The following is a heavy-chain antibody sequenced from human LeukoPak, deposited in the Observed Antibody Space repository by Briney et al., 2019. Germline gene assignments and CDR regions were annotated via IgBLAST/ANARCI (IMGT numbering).Heavy chain of an antibody. CDR2: INHSGST. J-gene: IGHJ5*02. D-gene: IGHD2-21*02. V-gene: IGHV4-34*01. Sequence: SETLSLTCAVYGGSFSGYYWSWIRQPPGKGLEWIGEINHSGSTNYNPSLKSRVTISVDTSKNQFSLKLSSVTAADTAVYYCARHIVVVTASRGWFDPWGQGTLVTVSS. CDR1: GGSFSGYY. CDR3: ARHIVVVTASRGWFDP.